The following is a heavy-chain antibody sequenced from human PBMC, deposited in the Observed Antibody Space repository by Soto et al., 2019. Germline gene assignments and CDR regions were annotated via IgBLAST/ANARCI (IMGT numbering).Heavy chain of an antibody. Sequence: SVNVSCKGSGGTFSSYAISWVRQAPGQGLEWMGGIIPIFGTANYAQKSQGRVTITADESTSTAYMELSSLRSEDTAVYYCARGQRYSGLGPAPYGMDVWGQGTTVTVSS. V-gene: IGHV1-69*13. J-gene: IGHJ6*02. CDR2: IIPIFGTA. CDR3: ARGQRYSGLGPAPYGMDV. CDR1: GGTFSSYA. D-gene: IGHD3-9*01.